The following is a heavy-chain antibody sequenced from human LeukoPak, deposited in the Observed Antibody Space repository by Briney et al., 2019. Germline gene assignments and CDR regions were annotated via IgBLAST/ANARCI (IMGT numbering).Heavy chain of an antibody. J-gene: IGHJ4*02. V-gene: IGHV3-30-3*01. D-gene: IGHD1-26*01. CDR2: ISYDGSNK. Sequence: GGSLRLSCAASGFTFSSYAMHWVRQAPGKGLEWVAVISYDGSNKYYADSVKGRFTISRDNSKNTLYLQMNSLRAEDTAVCYCARDLVGFDYWGQGTLVTVSS. CDR1: GFTFSSYA. CDR3: ARDLVGFDY.